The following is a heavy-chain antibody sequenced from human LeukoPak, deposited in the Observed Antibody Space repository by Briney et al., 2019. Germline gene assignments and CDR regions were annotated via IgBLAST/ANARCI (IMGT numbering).Heavy chain of an antibody. CDR1: GYTFTGYY. J-gene: IGHJ5*02. CDR2: INPNSGGT. CDR3: ARGGDFRSGYYGFDP. V-gene: IGHV1-2*02. Sequence: ASVKVSCKASGYTFTGYYMHWVRQAPGQGLEWMGWINPNSGGTNYAQKFQGRVTMTRDTSISTAYMELSRLRSDDTAVYYCARGGDFRSGYYGFDPWGQGTLVTVSS. D-gene: IGHD3-3*01.